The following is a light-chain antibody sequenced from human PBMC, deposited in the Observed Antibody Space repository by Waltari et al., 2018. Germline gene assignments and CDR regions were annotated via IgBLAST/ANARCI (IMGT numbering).Light chain of an antibody. Sequence: QSALTQPASVSGSPGQSITIFCTGPSSDVSSYNIVSWYQQHPGKAPKHMIYEGSKRPSGVSNRFSGSKSGNTASLTISGLQAADEADYYCCSDAGSSTLVVFGGGTKLTVL. CDR1: SSDVSSYNI. J-gene: IGLJ2*01. V-gene: IGLV2-23*01. CDR3: CSDAGSSTLVV. CDR2: EGS.